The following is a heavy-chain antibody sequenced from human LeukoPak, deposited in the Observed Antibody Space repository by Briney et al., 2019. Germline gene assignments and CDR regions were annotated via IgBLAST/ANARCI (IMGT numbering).Heavy chain of an antibody. CDR2: INPNSGGT. CDR1: GYTFTGYY. Sequence: ASVKVSCKASGYTFTGYYMHWVRQAPGQGLEWMGWINPNSGGTNYAQKFQGRVTMTRDTSISTAYMELSRLRSDDTAVYYCARASSLWYSSSRYVAFDIWGQGTMVTVSS. D-gene: IGHD6-13*01. CDR3: ARASSLWYSSSRYVAFDI. V-gene: IGHV1-2*02. J-gene: IGHJ3*02.